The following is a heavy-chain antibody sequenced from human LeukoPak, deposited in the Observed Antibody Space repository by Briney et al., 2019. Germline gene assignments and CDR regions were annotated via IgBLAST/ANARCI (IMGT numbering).Heavy chain of an antibody. CDR3: ARDIRRKGVTIDY. J-gene: IGHJ4*02. CDR1: GFTFSSYS. CDR2: ISSSSSYI. Sequence: GGSLRLSCAASGFTFSSYSMNWVRQVPGKGLEWVSSISSSSSYIYYADSVKGRFTISRDNAKNSLYLQMNSLRAEDTAVYYCARDIRRKGVTIDYWGQGTLVTVSS. V-gene: IGHV3-21*01. D-gene: IGHD5-18*01.